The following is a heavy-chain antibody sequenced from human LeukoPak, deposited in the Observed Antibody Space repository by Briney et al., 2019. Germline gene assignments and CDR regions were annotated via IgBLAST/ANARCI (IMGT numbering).Heavy chain of an antibody. J-gene: IGHJ4*02. Sequence: GESLRISCKGSGYRFASYWISWVRQMPGKGLEWMGRIDPSDSYTNYSPSFEGHVTISADKSISTAYLQWSSLKASDTAFYLCVRHEQWLVHEYWGQGTLSPSPQ. CDR1: GYRFASYW. V-gene: IGHV5-10-1*01. CDR2: IDPSDSYT. CDR3: VRHEQWLVHEY. D-gene: IGHD6-19*01.